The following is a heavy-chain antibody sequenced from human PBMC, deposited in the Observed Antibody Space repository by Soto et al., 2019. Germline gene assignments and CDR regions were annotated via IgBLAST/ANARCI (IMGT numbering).Heavy chain of an antibody. D-gene: IGHD2-8*01. V-gene: IGHV3-48*01. CDR2: MSSSGSWT. CDR3: AMAGYCTNGVCYSYFYFGMDV. J-gene: IGHJ6*02. Sequence: HPGGSLRLSCEASGFSLSIYNMNWVRQAPGKGLQWLGLMSSSGSWTHYADSVKGRFTMSRDNARNSLYLQMNSLRAEDTAVYYCAMAGYCTNGVCYSYFYFGMDVWGQGTTVTVSS. CDR1: GFSLSIYN.